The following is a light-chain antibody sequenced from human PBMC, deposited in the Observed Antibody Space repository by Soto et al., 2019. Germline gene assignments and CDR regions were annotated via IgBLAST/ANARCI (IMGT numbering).Light chain of an antibody. V-gene: IGKV3-15*01. CDR1: PSVTSN. Sequence: EIVMTHPPGTLSVSPGERATLSCRASPSVTSNLAWYQQKPGQAPRLLIYGPSTRATGIPARFSGSGSGTKFTLTISSLQSEDFAVYYCQQYNNWPPITFGQGTRLEIQ. J-gene: IGKJ5*01. CDR2: GPS. CDR3: QQYNNWPPIT.